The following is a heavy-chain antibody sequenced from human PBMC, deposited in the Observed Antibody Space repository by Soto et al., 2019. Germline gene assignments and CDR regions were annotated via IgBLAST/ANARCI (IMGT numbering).Heavy chain of an antibody. V-gene: IGHV3-48*01. J-gene: IGHJ4*02. Sequence: PGGSLRLSCAASGFRFSDYSMNWVRQAPGRGLEWVSYISSSSFTIHYADSVEGRFAISRDNAKNSLYLQMNSLRVEDTAVYYCARDYNGFWSGYFVYWGQGALVTVSS. D-gene: IGHD3-3*01. CDR2: ISSSSFTI. CDR1: GFRFSDYS. CDR3: ARDYNGFWSGYFVY.